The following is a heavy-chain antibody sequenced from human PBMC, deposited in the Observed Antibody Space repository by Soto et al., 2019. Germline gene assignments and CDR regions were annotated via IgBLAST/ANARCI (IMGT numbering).Heavy chain of an antibody. CDR2: IVSDGNRK. V-gene: IGHV3-33*01. CDR3: ARDDAFENENGFDV. D-gene: IGHD1-1*01. J-gene: IGHJ3*01. Sequence: GGSLRLSCAASGFTFSRYGFHWVRKAPGKGLEWVAVIVSDGNRKFHEDSVEGRFTISRDNSKDTMYLQMNSLRAEDTAVYYWARDDAFENENGFDVWGQGTMVTVSS. CDR1: GFTFSRYG.